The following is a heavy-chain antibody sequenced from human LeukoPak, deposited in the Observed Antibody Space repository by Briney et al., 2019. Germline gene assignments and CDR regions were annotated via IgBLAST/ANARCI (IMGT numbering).Heavy chain of an antibody. D-gene: IGHD2-2*01. J-gene: IGHJ6*02. Sequence: SVKVSCKASGGTFSIYAISWVRQAPGQGLEWMGGIIPIFGTANYAQKFQGRVTITADESTSTAYMELSSLRSEDTAVYYCARLRRIVPAAILHYGMDVWGQGTTVTVSS. CDR3: ARLRRIVPAAILHYGMDV. V-gene: IGHV1-69*13. CDR1: GGTFSIYA. CDR2: IIPIFGTA.